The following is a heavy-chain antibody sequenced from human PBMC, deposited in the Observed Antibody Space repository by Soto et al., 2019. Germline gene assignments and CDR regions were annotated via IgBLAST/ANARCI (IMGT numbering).Heavy chain of an antibody. CDR2: IYHSGST. D-gene: IGHD2-2*01. CDR3: ATKPSYSTVWYYFDY. CDR1: GGSISSYY. V-gene: IGHV4-59*03. J-gene: IGHJ4*02. Sequence: SETLSLTCTVSGGSISSYYWSWIRQPPGKALEWIGYIYHSGSTNYNSSLKSRVTISVDTSKNQLSLNLSSVTAADTAVYYCATKPSYSTVWYYFDYWGQGALVTVSS.